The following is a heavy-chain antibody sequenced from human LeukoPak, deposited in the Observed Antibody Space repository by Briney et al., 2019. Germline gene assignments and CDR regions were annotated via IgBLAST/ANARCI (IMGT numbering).Heavy chain of an antibody. Sequence: SQTLSLTCVISGDTVSSNSAAWSWIRQSPSRGLEWLGRTYYRSKWYNDYAVSVKGRITINPDTSKNQFSLQLNSVTPEDTAVYYCARVAVSGTDWFAPWGQGTLVTVSS. CDR3: ARVAVSGTDWFAP. D-gene: IGHD6-19*01. J-gene: IGHJ5*02. CDR2: TYYRSKWYN. CDR1: GDTVSSNSAA. V-gene: IGHV6-1*01.